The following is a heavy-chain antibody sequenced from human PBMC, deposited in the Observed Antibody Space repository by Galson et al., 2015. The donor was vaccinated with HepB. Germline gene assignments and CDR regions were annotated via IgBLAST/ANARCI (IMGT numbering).Heavy chain of an antibody. J-gene: IGHJ6*02. CDR1: GGTFSSYT. Sequence: SVKVSCKASGGTFSSYTISWVRRAPGQGLEWMGRIIPILGIANYAQKFQGRVTITADKSTSTAYMELSSLRSEDTAVYYCARGPDYDILTGYYPADYYGMDVWGQGTTVTVSS. V-gene: IGHV1-69*02. D-gene: IGHD3-9*01. CDR3: ARGPDYDILTGYYPADYYGMDV. CDR2: IIPILGIA.